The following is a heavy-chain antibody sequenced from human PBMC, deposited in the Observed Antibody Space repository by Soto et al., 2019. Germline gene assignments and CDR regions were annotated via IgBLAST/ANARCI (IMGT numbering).Heavy chain of an antibody. V-gene: IGHV4-39*01. D-gene: IGHD3-3*01. CDR3: ARSYYDFWSGSVYYYYGMDV. CDR1: GGSISSSNYY. CDR2: IYYSGTT. Sequence: WETLSLTCAASGGSISSSNYYWGWLRQPPGKELEWIGSIYYSGTTYYNPALTSRVTISIDTSTDQFSLKLSSVTAADTAVYYCARSYYDFWSGSVYYYYGMDVWGQGTTVTVSS. J-gene: IGHJ6*02.